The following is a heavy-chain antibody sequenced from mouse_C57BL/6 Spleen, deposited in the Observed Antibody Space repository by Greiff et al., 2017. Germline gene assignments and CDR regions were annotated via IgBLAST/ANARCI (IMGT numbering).Heavy chain of an antibody. D-gene: IGHD4-1*02. V-gene: IGHV1-22*01. CDR1: GYTFTDYN. J-gene: IGHJ3*01. Sequence: VQLQQSGPELVKPGASVKMSCKASGYTFTDYNMPWVKQSHGKSLEWIGYINPNNGGTSYNQKFKGKATLTVNKSSSTAYMELRSLTSEDSAVYYCARFNWDKAWFAYWGQGTLVTVSA. CDR3: ARFNWDKAWFAY. CDR2: INPNNGGT.